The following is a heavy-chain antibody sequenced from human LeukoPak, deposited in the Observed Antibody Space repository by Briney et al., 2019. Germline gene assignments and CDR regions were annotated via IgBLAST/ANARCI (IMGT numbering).Heavy chain of an antibody. J-gene: IGHJ4*02. CDR1: GFTFGSYA. Sequence: SGGSLRLSCAASGFTFGSYAMSWVRQTPGKSLEWVSIITNGGVTTYHADSVRGRFTISRDNSKNMLYLQMNSLRAEDTAVYYCVKLSSGSGSKFGFDSWGQGTLVTVSS. V-gene: IGHV3-23*01. CDR2: ITNGGVTT. CDR3: VKLSSGSGSKFGFDS. D-gene: IGHD6-19*01.